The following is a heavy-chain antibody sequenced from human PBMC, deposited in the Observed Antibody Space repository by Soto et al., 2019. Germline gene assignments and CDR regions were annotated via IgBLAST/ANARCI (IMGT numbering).Heavy chain of an antibody. J-gene: IGHJ6*02. D-gene: IGHD2-2*01. V-gene: IGHV3-7*01. CDR3: AREVPAAPSRGPYYYGMDV. CDR2: IKHDGSDK. CDR1: GFTFSSYW. Sequence: EVQLVESGGGLVQPGGSLRLSCEASGFTFSSYWMSWLRQAPGKGLEWVANIKHDGSDKYYVGSVKGRFTISRDNAKNSLYLQMNSLRDEDTAVYSCAREVPAAPSRGPYYYGMDVWGHGTTVTVSS.